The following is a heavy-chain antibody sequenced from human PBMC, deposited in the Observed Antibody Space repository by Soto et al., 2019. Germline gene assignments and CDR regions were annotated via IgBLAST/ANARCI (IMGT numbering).Heavy chain of an antibody. CDR2: ISSNGGST. V-gene: IGHV3-64D*06. CDR3: VKDGPYDYVWGSYRLNYYHYYGMDV. J-gene: IGHJ6*02. CDR1: GFTFSSYA. Sequence: GGSLRLSCSASGFTFSSYAMHWVRQAPGKXLEYVSAISSNGGSTYYADSVKGRFTISRDNSKNTLYLQMSSLRAEDTAVYYCVKDGPYDYVWGSYRLNYYHYYGMDVWGQGTTVTVSS. D-gene: IGHD3-16*02.